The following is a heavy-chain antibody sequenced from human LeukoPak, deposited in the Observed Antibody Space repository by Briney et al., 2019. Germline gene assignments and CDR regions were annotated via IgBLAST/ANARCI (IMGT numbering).Heavy chain of an antibody. Sequence: GGSLRLSCAASGFTFSSYEMNWVRQAPGKGLEWVSYISSSGTTIYYADSVKGRFTISRDNSRNTLYLQMNSLRVDDTAVYYCAAYGLGSFIYGMDVWGQGTTVTASS. V-gene: IGHV3-48*03. CDR2: ISSSGTTI. J-gene: IGHJ6*02. CDR3: AAYGLGSFIYGMDV. CDR1: GFTFSSYE. D-gene: IGHD3-10*01.